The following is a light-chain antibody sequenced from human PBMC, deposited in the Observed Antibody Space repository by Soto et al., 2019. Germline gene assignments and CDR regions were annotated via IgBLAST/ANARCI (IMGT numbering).Light chain of an antibody. V-gene: IGKV3-20*01. CDR3: QQYGSSYT. CDR1: QSVSSSY. Sequence: EIVLTQSPGTLSLSPGERATLSCRASQSVSSSYLAWYQQKPGQAPRLLIYGASSRATGIPDRFSGSWSGTDFTLTINRLEPEDFAVYYCQQYGSSYTFGQGTKLEIK. J-gene: IGKJ2*01. CDR2: GAS.